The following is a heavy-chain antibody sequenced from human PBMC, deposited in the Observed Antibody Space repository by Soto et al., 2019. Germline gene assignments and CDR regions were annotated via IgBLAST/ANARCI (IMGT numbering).Heavy chain of an antibody. CDR2: IWYDGSNK. V-gene: IGHV3-33*01. J-gene: IGHJ6*02. Sequence: SGGSLRLSCAASGFTFSSYGMHWVRQAPGKGLEWVAVIWYDGSNKCYADSVKGRFTISRDNSKNTLYLQMNSLRAEDTAVYYRARVGCSGGSCYQPYYYYYGMDVWGQGTTVTVSS. D-gene: IGHD2-15*01. CDR3: ARVGCSGGSCYQPYYYYYGMDV. CDR1: GFTFSSYG.